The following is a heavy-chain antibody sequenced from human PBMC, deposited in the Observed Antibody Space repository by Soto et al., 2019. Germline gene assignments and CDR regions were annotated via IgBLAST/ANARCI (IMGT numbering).Heavy chain of an antibody. V-gene: IGHV4-30-4*01. Sequence: SETLSLTCTVSGGSITGGDYYWNWIRLTPGKGLEWIGYIHYSGSTYYNPSLSSRVTISMDTSKNQFSLRLSSVSAADTAVYYCARHINNRAGSIHHWGQGTRVTVSS. CDR2: IHYSGST. CDR1: GGSITGGDYY. D-gene: IGHD3-10*01. CDR3: ARHINNRAGSIHH. J-gene: IGHJ5*02.